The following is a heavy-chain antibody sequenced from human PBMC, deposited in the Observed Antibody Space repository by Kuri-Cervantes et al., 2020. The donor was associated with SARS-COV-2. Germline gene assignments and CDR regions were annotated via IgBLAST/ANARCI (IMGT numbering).Heavy chain of an antibody. CDR1: GFTFSSYA. V-gene: IGHV4-34*01. Sequence: GSLRLSCAASGFTFSSYAMSWIRQPPGKGLEWIGEINHSGSTNYNPSLKSRVTISVDTSKNQFSLKLSSVTAADTAVYYCARGGLVAVAGRGGFLAGSRRSLFWLDPCGQGTLVTVSS. CDR3: ARGGLVAVAGRGGFLAGSRRSLFWLDP. J-gene: IGHJ5*02. CDR2: INHSGST. D-gene: IGHD6-19*01.